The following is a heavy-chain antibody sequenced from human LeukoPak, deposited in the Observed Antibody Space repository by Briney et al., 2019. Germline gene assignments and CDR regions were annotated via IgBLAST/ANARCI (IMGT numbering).Heavy chain of an antibody. CDR3: ARAGSHWHYVY. D-gene: IGHD3-10*01. CDR1: GFTFSGFS. V-gene: IGHV3-7*01. CDR2: IKQDGSEG. Sequence: GGSLRLSCAASGFTFSGFSMSWVRRSPTKGLEWVANIKQDGSEGYYVDSVKGRFTISRDNAKNSLSLQMNNLRVEDTAVYYCARAGSHWHYVYWGQGTVVTVSS. J-gene: IGHJ4*02.